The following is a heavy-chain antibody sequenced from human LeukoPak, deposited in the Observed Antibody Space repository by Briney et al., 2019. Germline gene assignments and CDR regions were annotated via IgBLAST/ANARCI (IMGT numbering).Heavy chain of an antibody. CDR2: ISSSSSYI. D-gene: IGHD6-19*01. J-gene: IGHJ3*02. CDR3: AKDQGGWYEDAFDI. CDR1: GFTFSSYA. V-gene: IGHV3-21*01. Sequence: GGSLRLSCAASGFTFSSYAMSWVRQAPGKGLEWVSSISSSSSYIYYADSVKGRFTISRDNAKNSLYLQMNSLRAEDTAVYYCAKDQGGWYEDAFDIWGQGTMVTVSS.